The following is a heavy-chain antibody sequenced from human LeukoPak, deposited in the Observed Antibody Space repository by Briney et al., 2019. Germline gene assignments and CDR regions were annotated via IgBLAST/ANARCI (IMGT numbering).Heavy chain of an antibody. CDR3: ARDQGSGIWDTALVN. CDR2: FYYSGST. D-gene: IGHD5-18*01. J-gene: IGHJ4*02. CDR1: GGSISSYY. V-gene: IGHV4-59*01. Sequence: SSETLSLTCNVSGGSISSYYWSWIRQPPGKGLEWIEYFYYSGSTNYNPSLKSRLTISVDTSKNQFSLKLTSVTAADTAVYYCARDQGSGIWDTALVNWGQGTLVTVSS.